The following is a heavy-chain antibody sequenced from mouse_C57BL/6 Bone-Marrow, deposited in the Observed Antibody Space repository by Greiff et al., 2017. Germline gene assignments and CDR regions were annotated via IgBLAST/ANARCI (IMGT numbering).Heavy chain of an antibody. D-gene: IGHD1-1*01. CDR2: IDPSDSYT. Sequence: VQLQQPGAELVMPGASVKLSCKASGYTFTSYWMHWVKQRPGQGLEWIGEIDPSDSYTNYNQKFKGKSTLTVDKSSSTAYMQLSSLTSEDSAVDYCARGGTVGPYYAMDDWGKGTSGTVSS. CDR1: GYTFTSYW. J-gene: IGHJ4*01. CDR3: ARGGTVGPYYAMDD. V-gene: IGHV1-69*01.